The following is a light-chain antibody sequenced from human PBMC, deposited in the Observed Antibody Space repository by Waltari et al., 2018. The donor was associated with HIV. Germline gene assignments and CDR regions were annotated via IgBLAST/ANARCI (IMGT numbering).Light chain of an antibody. CDR2: YNN. J-gene: IGLJ3*02. V-gene: IGLV1-51*01. Sequence: SVLTQPPSVSAAPGQKVTISCPGSSSHIGHNYVSLFQQLPGAAPRFLIYYNNQRPSGVPDRFSGSRSGTSATLGVSGLQPGDEADYYCGTWDTSLDAGVFGGGTKLTVL. CDR1: SSHIGHNY. CDR3: GTWDTSLDAGV.